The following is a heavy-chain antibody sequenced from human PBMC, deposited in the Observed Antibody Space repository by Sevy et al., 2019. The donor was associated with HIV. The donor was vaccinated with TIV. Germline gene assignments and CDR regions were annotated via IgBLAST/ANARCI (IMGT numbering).Heavy chain of an antibody. CDR2: INPNSGGT. CDR3: ARALSPYCSSTSCYEPYGMDV. V-gene: IGHV1-2*06. D-gene: IGHD2-2*01. J-gene: IGHJ6*02. Sequence: ASVKVSCKASGYTFIGYYMHWVRQAPGQGLEWMGRINPNSGGTSYAQKFQGRVTMTRDTSISTAYMELSRLRSDDTAVYYCARALSPYCSSTSCYEPYGMDVWGQGTTVTVSS. CDR1: GYTFIGYY.